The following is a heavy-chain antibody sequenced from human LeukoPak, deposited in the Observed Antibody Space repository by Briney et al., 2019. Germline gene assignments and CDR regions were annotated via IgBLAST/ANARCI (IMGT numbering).Heavy chain of an antibody. D-gene: IGHD3-10*01. V-gene: IGHV3-21*04. J-gene: IGHJ3*02. CDR1: GFTFSSYS. CDR2: ISSSSSYI. CDR3: AKVEGHYGSGSYAFDI. Sequence: GGSLRLSCAASGFTFSSYSMNWVRQAPGKGLEWVSSISSSSSYIYYADSVKGRFTISRDNSKNTLYLQMNSLRAEDTAVYYCAKVEGHYGSGSYAFDIWGQGTMVTVSS.